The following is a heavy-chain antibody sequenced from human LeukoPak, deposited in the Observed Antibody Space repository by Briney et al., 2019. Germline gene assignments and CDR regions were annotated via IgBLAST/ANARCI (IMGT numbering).Heavy chain of an antibody. V-gene: IGHV4-59*11. Sequence: SETLSLACTVSGGSISSHFWTWIRQPPGKGLESIGYIYYSGTTNYNPSLKSRVSISVDTSKNEFSLRLSSVTAADTAVYYCARDFLECSRASCLNWFDPWGQGTLVTVSS. J-gene: IGHJ5*02. CDR1: GGSISSHF. D-gene: IGHD2-2*01. CDR2: IYYSGTT. CDR3: ARDFLECSRASCLNWFDP.